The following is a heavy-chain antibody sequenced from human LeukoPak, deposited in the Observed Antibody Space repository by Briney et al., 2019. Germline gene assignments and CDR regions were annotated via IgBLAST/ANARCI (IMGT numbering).Heavy chain of an antibody. Sequence: GGSLRLSCAASGFTFSSYAMHWVRQAPGKGLEWVAVISYDGSNKYYADSVKGRFTISRDNSKNTLYLQMNSLRAEDTAVYYCARDQNFWSGYFAIWGQGTLVTVSS. CDR3: ARDQNFWSGYFAI. D-gene: IGHD3-3*01. V-gene: IGHV3-30-3*01. CDR2: ISYDGSNK. J-gene: IGHJ4*02. CDR1: GFTFSSYA.